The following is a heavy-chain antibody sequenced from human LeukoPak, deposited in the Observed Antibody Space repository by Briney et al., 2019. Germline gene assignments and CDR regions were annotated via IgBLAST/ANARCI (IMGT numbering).Heavy chain of an antibody. D-gene: IGHD6-13*01. J-gene: IGHJ4*02. CDR1: GFTFSSYS. Sequence: GGSLRLSCAASGFTFSSYSMNWVRQAPGKGLEWVSSISSSSSYIYYADSVKGRFTISRDNAKNSLYLQMNSLRAEGTAVYYCARDVAAANDYWGQGTLVTVSS. V-gene: IGHV3-21*01. CDR3: ARDVAAANDY. CDR2: ISSSSSYI.